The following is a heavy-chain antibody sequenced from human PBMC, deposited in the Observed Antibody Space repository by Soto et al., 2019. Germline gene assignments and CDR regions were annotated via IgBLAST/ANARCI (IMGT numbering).Heavy chain of an antibody. CDR1: GLTFNRYW. CDR2: INTDGTNS. Sequence: GGSLRLSCAASGLTFNRYWMHWVRHAPGKGLVWVSHINTDGTNSNYADSVKGRFTISRDNAKSTLFLQMNSLRDEDTAVYYCAREFCSGGNCYTYYFDPWGQGIPVTVS. CDR3: AREFCSGGNCYTYYFDP. D-gene: IGHD2-15*01. V-gene: IGHV3-74*01. J-gene: IGHJ5*02.